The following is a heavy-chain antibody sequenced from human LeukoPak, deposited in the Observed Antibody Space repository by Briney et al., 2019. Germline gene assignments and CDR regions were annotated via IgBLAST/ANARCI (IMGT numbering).Heavy chain of an antibody. CDR2: IFENGGTT. J-gene: IGHJ4*02. CDR1: GFTFRSHA. D-gene: IGHD3-22*01. CDR3: AKSSYYDASGYCREYYFDY. V-gene: IGHV3-23*01. Sequence: GGSLRLSCVGSGFTFRSHAMSWVRQAPEKGLEFVSGIFENGGTTYYADSVKGRFSISRDNSKNTLYLQMNSLRDEDTAVYYCAKSSYYDASGYCREYYFDYWGQGTLVTVSS.